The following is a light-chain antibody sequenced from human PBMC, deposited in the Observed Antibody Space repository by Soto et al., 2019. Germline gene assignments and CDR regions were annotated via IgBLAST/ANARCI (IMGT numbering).Light chain of an antibody. CDR1: QSISFY. CDR3: QQSYSIPIT. V-gene: IGKV1-39*01. CDR2: AAS. J-gene: IGKJ5*01. Sequence: DIRMTQSPSSLSASVGDRVTITCRASQSISFYLNWYQQKPGKAHKVLIYAASNLQSGVPSRFSGSGSGTEFTLTISSLQPEDFATYYCQQSYSIPITFGQGTRLEIK.